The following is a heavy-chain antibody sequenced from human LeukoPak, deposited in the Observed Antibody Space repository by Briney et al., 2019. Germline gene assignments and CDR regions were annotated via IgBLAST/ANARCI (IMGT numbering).Heavy chain of an antibody. CDR2: INWNGGST. Sequence: PGGSLRLSCAASGFTISTYAMTWVRQAPGKGLEWVSGINWNGGSTGYADSVKGRFTISRDNAKNSLYLQMNSLRAEDTALYYCARGTGIAVAASGYWGQGTLVTVSS. J-gene: IGHJ4*02. CDR1: GFTISTYA. V-gene: IGHV3-20*04. CDR3: ARGTGIAVAASGY. D-gene: IGHD6-19*01.